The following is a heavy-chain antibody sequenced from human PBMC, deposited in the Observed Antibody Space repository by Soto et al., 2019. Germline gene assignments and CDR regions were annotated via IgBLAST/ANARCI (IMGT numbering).Heavy chain of an antibody. D-gene: IGHD5-18*01. CDR3: ARRGYSYDYNY. CDR1: GVSLSSGPYF. CDR2: IYYSGST. Sequence: QVQLQESGPGLVKPSQTLSLTCTVSGVSLSSGPYFWTWIRQHPGKGLEWIGYIYYSGSTYYNPSLKSRVFISVDTSKNQLSLKLASVTAADTAVYCCARRGYSYDYNYWGQGSLVTVSS. V-gene: IGHV4-31*03. J-gene: IGHJ4*02.